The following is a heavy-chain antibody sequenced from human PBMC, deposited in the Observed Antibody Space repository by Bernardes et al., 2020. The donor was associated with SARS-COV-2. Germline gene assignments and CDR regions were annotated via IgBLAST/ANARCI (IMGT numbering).Heavy chain of an antibody. D-gene: IGHD3-3*01. CDR3: AKDPDSRGSTIFGVVIQRDRHYGMDV. CDR1: GFTFSSYA. J-gene: IGHJ6*02. CDR2: ISGSGGST. V-gene: IGHV3-23*01. Sequence: GGSLRLSCAASGFTFSSYAMSWVRQAPGKGLEWVSAISGSGGSTYYADSVKGRFTISRDNSKNTLYLQMNSLRAEDTAVYYCAKDPDSRGSTIFGVVIQRDRHYGMDVWGQGTTVTVSS.